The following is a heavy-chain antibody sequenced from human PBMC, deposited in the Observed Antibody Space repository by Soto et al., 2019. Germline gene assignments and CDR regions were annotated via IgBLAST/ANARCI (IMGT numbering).Heavy chain of an antibody. V-gene: IGHV5-51*01. CDR1: GYSFTSYW. CDR2: IYPGDSDT. D-gene: IGHD3-22*01. CDR3: ASPETAGKIYYASSGYFALFAY. Sequence: GESLKISCKGSGYSFTSYWIGWVRQMPGKGLEWMGIIYPGDSDTRYSPSFQGQVTISADKSISTAYLQWSSLKASDTAMYYCASPETAGKIYYASSGYFALFAYWGQGTLVTVSS. J-gene: IGHJ4*02.